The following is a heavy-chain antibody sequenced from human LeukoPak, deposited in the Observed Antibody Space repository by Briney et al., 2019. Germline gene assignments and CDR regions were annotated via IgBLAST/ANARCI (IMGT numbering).Heavy chain of an antibody. CDR2: INHSGST. J-gene: IGHJ4*02. CDR1: GGSFSGYY. CDR3: ATYPGGVATIRYFDY. V-gene: IGHV4-34*01. Sequence: NSSETLSLTCAVYGGSFSGYYWSWIRQPPGKGLEWIGEINHSGSTNYNPSLKSRVTISVDTSKNQFSLKLSSVTAADTAVYYCATYPGGVATIRYFDYWGQGTLVTVSS. D-gene: IGHD5-12*01.